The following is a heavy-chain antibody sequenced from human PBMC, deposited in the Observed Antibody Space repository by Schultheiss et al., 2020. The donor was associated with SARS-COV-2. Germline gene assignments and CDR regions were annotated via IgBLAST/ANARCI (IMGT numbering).Heavy chain of an antibody. V-gene: IGHV3-NL1*01. D-gene: IGHD1-14*01. CDR3: ASGTMYI. J-gene: IGHJ4*02. Sequence: GGSLRLSCAASGFTFSSYDMHWVRQAPGKGLEWVSGISWNSGSIGYADSVKGRFTISRDNSKNTLYLQMNSLRAEDTAVYYCASGTMYIWGQGTLVTVSS. CDR2: ISWNSGSI. CDR1: GFTFSSYD.